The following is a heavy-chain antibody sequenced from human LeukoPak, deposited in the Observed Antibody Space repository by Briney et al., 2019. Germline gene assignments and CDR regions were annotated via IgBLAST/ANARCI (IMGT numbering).Heavy chain of an antibody. D-gene: IGHD6-13*01. J-gene: IGHJ3*02. CDR2: IIPILGIA. CDR3: ARFASSSRGDAFDI. V-gene: IGHV1-69*04. Sequence: ASVKVSCKASGGTFSSYVISWVRQAPGQGLEWMGRIIPILGIANYAQKFQGRVTITADKSTSTAYMELSSLRSEDTAVYYCARFASSSRGDAFDIWGQGTMVTVSS. CDR1: GGTFSSYV.